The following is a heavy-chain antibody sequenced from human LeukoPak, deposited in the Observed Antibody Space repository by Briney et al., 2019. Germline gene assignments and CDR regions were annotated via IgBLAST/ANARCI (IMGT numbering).Heavy chain of an antibody. J-gene: IGHJ6*02. V-gene: IGHV3-7*01. Sequence: GGSLRLSCAASGFTFSSYWMSWVRQAPGKGLEGLANIKQDGSEKYYVDSVKGRFAISRDNAKNSLYLKMNNLRDEHTAVYHCARAPSGGSGYEPLYYSGMDVWGQGPTVTVSS. CDR1: GFTFSSYW. CDR2: IKQDGSEK. CDR3: ARAPSGGSGYEPLYYSGMDV. D-gene: IGHD5-12*01.